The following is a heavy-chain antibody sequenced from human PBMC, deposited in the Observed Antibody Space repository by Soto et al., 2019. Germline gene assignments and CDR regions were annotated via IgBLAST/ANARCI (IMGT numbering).Heavy chain of an antibody. CDR2: IYYSGST. V-gene: IGHV4-59*08. D-gene: IGHD3-10*01. CDR3: ARHNYGSGSKYSDS. CDR1: EGCISRYY. J-gene: IGHJ4*02. Sequence: PLQPLSLNCSVSEGCISRYYWNYYRQPPGKGLEWIGYIYYSGSTNYNPSLKSRVTISVDTSKNQFSLKLNSMTAADTAVYYCARHNYGSGSKYSDSSGQGTLVTVSS.